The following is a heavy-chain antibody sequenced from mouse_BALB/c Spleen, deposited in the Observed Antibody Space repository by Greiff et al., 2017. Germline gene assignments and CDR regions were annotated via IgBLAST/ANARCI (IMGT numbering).Heavy chain of an antibody. CDR3: AREDYGLDY. D-gene: IGHD1-2*01. CDR2: IYPGNVNT. J-gene: IGHJ2*01. V-gene: IGHV1S56*01. CDR1: GYTFTSYY. Sequence: VQLHQSGPELVKPGASVRISCKASGYTFTSYYIHWVKQRPGQGLEWIGWIYPGNVNTKYNEKFKGKATLTADKSSSTAYMQLSSLTSEDSAVYFCAREDYGLDYWGQGTTLTVSS.